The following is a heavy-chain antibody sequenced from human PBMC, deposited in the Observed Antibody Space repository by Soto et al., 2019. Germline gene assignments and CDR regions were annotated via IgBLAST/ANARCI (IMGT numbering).Heavy chain of an antibody. J-gene: IGHJ4*02. CDR2: IHYSGTT. D-gene: IGHD5-18*01. Sequence: PSETLSLTCTVSGDSINSYYWGWIRQPPGKGMEWIGNIHYSGTTNYNPSLKSRVTISVDTSRNQFSLTLKSLTAADTAVYYCARGLGGYYHPHDRWGPGALVTSPQ. CDR3: ARGLGGYYHPHDR. CDR1: GDSINSYY. V-gene: IGHV4-59*08.